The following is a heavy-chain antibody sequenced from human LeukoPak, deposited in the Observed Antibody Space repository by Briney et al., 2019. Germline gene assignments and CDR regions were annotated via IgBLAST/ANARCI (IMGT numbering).Heavy chain of an antibody. CDR1: GYILTTYW. Sequence: GESLKISCKGSGYILTTYWIGWVRQMPGKGLEWMGIIYPGDSDTRYSPSFQGQVTISADKSISTAYLQWSSLKASDTAMYYCAREAYCSGGSCYGFDYWGQGTLVTVSS. D-gene: IGHD2-15*01. CDR2: IYPGDSDT. J-gene: IGHJ4*02. V-gene: IGHV5-51*01. CDR3: AREAYCSGGSCYGFDY.